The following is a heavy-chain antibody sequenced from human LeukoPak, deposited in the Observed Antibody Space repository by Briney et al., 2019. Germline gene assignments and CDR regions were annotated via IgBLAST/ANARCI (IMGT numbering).Heavy chain of an antibody. CDR3: ARIRYCSSTSCYPDEYYFDY. CDR2: ISSSSSYI. J-gene: IGHJ4*02. V-gene: IGHV3-21*01. CDR1: GFTFSSYS. Sequence: GGSLRLSCAASGFTFSSYSMNWVRQAPGKGLEWVSSISSSSSYIYYADSVKGRFTISRDNAKSSLYLQMNSLRAEDTAVYYCARIRYCSSTSCYPDEYYFDYWGQGTLVTVSS. D-gene: IGHD2-2*01.